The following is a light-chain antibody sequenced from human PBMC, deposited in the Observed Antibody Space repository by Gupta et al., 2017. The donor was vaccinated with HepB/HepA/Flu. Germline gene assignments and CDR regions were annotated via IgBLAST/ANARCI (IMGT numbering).Light chain of an antibody. CDR1: QSVLYSSNNKNY. Sequence: DIVMTQSPDSLAVSLGERATINCKSSQSVLYSSNNKNYLAWYQQKPGQPPKLLIYWASTRESGVPDRFSGSGYGTDFTLTSSRRQDEDVAVYYVQQAYSTPSFGHGTKVDIK. J-gene: IGKJ3*01. CDR3: QQAYSTPS. V-gene: IGKV4-1*01. CDR2: WAS.